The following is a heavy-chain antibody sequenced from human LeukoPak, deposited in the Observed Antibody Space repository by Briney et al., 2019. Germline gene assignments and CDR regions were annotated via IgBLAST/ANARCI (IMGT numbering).Heavy chain of an antibody. J-gene: IGHJ4*02. D-gene: IGHD3-9*01. CDR2: IKQDGSEK. CDR1: GFTFSSYW. V-gene: IGHV3-7*03. Sequence: GGSLRLSCAASGFTFSSYWMSWVRQAPGKGLEWVANIKQDGSEKYYVDSVKGRFTISRDTAKNSLYLQMNSLRAEDTAVYYCARVGGGYDILTGLEYFDYWGQGTLVTVSS. CDR3: ARVGGGYDILTGLEYFDY.